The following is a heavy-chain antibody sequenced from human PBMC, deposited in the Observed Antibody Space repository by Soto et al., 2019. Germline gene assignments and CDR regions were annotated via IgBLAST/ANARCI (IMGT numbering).Heavy chain of an antibody. Sequence: QVRLVESGGGLVKPGGSLRLSCAASGFTFTDYYMSWFRQAPGKGLEWVSQISSTGATIYYADSVKGRFTISRDNAENSLYLQMTSLRGEDTAMYYCALRFRVRGAFDPWGQGTLVTVSS. CDR2: ISSTGATI. V-gene: IGHV3-11*01. D-gene: IGHD3-10*01. CDR1: GFTFTDYY. J-gene: IGHJ5*02. CDR3: ALRFRVRGAFDP.